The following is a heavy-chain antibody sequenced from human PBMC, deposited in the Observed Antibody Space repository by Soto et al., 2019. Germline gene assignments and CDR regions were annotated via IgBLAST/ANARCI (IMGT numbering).Heavy chain of an antibody. V-gene: IGHV1-69*01. CDR3: ARSFSLTGYYLSYYYYGMDV. CDR1: GGTFSSYA. Sequence: QVQLVQSGAEVKKPGSSVKVSCKASGGTFSSYAISWVRQAPGQGLEWMGGIIPIFGTANYAHKFQGRVTITADESTSTAYMELSSLRSEDTAVYYCARSFSLTGYYLSYYYYGMDVWGQGTTVTVSS. CDR2: IIPIFGTA. J-gene: IGHJ6*02. D-gene: IGHD3-9*01.